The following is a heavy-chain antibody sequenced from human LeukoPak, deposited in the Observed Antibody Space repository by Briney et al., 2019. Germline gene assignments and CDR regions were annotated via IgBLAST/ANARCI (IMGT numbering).Heavy chain of an antibody. CDR3: ARGKRRYGSGSYDYYFDY. CDR1: GYTFTSYD. Sequence: ASVKVSCKASGYTFTSYDINWVRQATGQGLEWMGWMNPNSGNTGYALKFQGRVTVTRNTSISTAYMELSSLRSEDTAVYYCARGKRRYGSGSYDYYFDYWGQGTLVTVSS. CDR2: MNPNSGNT. D-gene: IGHD3-10*01. J-gene: IGHJ4*02. V-gene: IGHV1-8*01.